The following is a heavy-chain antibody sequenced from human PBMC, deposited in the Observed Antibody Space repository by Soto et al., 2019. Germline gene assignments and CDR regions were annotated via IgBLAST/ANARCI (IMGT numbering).Heavy chain of an antibody. CDR3: ARDRLNDFWSGYFRYYYGMDV. D-gene: IGHD3-3*01. CDR1: GGTFSSYA. CDR2: IIPIFGTA. Sequence: SVKVSCKASGGTFSSYAISWVRQAPGQGLEWMGGIIPIFGTANYAQKFQGRVTITADESTSTAYMELSSLRSEDTAVYYCARDRLNDFWSGYFRYYYGMDVWGQGTTVTAP. J-gene: IGHJ6*02. V-gene: IGHV1-69*13.